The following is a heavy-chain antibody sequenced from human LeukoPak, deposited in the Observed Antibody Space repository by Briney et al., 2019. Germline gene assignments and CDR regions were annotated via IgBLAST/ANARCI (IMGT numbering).Heavy chain of an antibody. J-gene: IGHJ4*02. D-gene: IGHD5-12*01. CDR2: ISSSGSYK. V-gene: IGHV3-21*01. CDR1: EFTFSRYN. CDR3: ARACGYSNYDLDS. Sequence: GGSLRLSCAASEFTFSRYNMNWVRQAPGKGLEWVSSISSSGSYKYYADSVKGRVTISRDNAKNSLYLQWNSLRADDTAVYYCARACGYSNYDLDSWGQGTQVTVSS.